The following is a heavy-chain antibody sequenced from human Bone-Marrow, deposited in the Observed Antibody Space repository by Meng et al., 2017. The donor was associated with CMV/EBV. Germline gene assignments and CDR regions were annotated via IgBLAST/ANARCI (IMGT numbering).Heavy chain of an antibody. D-gene: IGHD3-22*01. V-gene: IGHV3-21*01. J-gene: IGHJ4*02. CDR2: ISSGSSYK. Sequence: GESLKISCGASGFTFSNYAMNWVRQDPGKGLEWVSSISSGSSYKYYADSVKGRFTISRDNAKNSLYLQMKSLRAEDKAVYYCARSPGGYYYDSPQDWGQGTLVTVSS. CDR1: GFTFSNYA. CDR3: ARSPGGYYYDSPQD.